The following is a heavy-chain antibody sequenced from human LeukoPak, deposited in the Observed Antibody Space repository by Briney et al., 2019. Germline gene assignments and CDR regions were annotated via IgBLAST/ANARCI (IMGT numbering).Heavy chain of an antibody. J-gene: IGHJ1*01. D-gene: IGHD3-10*01. CDR3: AKDKAYGSGSYYSAEYFQH. Sequence: GGSLRLSCAASGFTFSSYAMSWVRQAPGKGLEWVSAISGSGGSTYYADSVKGRFTISRDNSKNTLYLQMNSLRAEDTAVYYCAKDKAYGSGSYYSAEYFQHWGQGTLVTVSS. CDR1: GFTFSSYA. V-gene: IGHV3-23*01. CDR2: ISGSGGST.